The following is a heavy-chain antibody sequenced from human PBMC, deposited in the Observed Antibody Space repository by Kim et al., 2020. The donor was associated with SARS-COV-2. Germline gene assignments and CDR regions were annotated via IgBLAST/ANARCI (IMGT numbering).Heavy chain of an antibody. CDR2: IGTAGDT. J-gene: IGHJ6*02. Sequence: GGSLRLSCAASGFTFSSYDMHWVRQATGKGLEWVSAIGTAGDTYYPGSVKGRFTISRENAKNSLYLQMNSLRAGDTAVYYCARDSRAGGMDVWGQGTTVTVSS. V-gene: IGHV3-13*04. CDR3: ARDSRAGGMDV. CDR1: GFTFSSYD.